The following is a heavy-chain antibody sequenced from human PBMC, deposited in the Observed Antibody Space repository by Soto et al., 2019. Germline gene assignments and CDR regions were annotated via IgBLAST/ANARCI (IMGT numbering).Heavy chain of an antibody. Sequence: SGPTLVNPTQTLTLTCTFSGFSLSTSGMCVSWIRQPPGKALEWLARIDWDDDKYYSTSLKTRLTISKDTSKNQVVLTMTNMDPVDTATYYCARIRIVGATYGVDVWGQGTTVTVSS. CDR2: IDWDDDK. V-gene: IGHV2-70*11. J-gene: IGHJ6*02. D-gene: IGHD1-26*01. CDR3: ARIRIVGATYGVDV. CDR1: GFSLSTSGMC.